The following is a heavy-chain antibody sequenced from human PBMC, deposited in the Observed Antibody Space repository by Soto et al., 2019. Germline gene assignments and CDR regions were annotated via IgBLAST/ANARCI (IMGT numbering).Heavy chain of an antibody. CDR3: TTVRPGDYDFWSGYYTNYYFDY. D-gene: IGHD3-3*01. J-gene: IGHJ4*02. Sequence: GGSLRLSCAASGFTFSNAWMSWVRQAPGKGLEWVGRIKSKTDGGATDYAAPVKGRFTISRDDSKNTLYQQMNSLKTEDTAVYDCTTVRPGDYDFWSGYYTNYYFDYWGQGTLVTVSS. CDR1: GFTFSNAW. V-gene: IGHV3-15*01. CDR2: IKSKTDGGAT.